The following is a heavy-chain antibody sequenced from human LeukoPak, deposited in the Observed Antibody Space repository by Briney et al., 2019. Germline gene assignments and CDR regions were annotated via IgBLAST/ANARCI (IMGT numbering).Heavy chain of an antibody. CDR2: ISYDGSNK. Sequence: RGSLRLSCAASGFAFSSYAMHWVRQAPGKGLEWVAVISYDGSNKYYADSVKGRFTISRDNSKNTLYLQMNSLRAEDTAVYYCARAMVRGVMYGGFDYWGQGTLVTVSS. CDR3: ARAMVRGVMYGGFDY. CDR1: GFAFSSYA. D-gene: IGHD3-10*01. V-gene: IGHV3-30*04. J-gene: IGHJ4*02.